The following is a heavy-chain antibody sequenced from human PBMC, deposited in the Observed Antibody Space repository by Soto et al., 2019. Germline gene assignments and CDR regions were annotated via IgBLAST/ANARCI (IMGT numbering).Heavy chain of an antibody. CDR1: GYTFTSYG. CDR3: ARVSAPFVAFDI. CDR2: ISAYNGNT. V-gene: IGHV1-18*01. Sequence: ASVKVSCKASGYTFTSYGISWVRQAPGQGLEWMGWISAYNGNTNYAQKLQGRVTMTTDTSTSTAYMELRSLRSDDTVVYYCARVSAPFVAFDIWGQGTMVTVSS. J-gene: IGHJ3*02. D-gene: IGHD3-16*01.